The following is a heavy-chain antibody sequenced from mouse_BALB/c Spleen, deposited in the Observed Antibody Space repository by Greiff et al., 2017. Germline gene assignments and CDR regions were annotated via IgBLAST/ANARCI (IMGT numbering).Heavy chain of an antibody. CDR2: ISYSGST. Sequence: DVKLQESGPSLVKPSQTLSLTCSVTGDSITSGYWNWIRKFPGNKLEYMGYISYSGSTYYNPSIKSRISITRDTSKNQYYLQLNSVTTEDTATYYCARSPYYGSSYYYAMDDWGQGTSVTVSS. J-gene: IGHJ4*01. V-gene: IGHV3-8*02. D-gene: IGHD1-1*01. CDR1: GDSITSGY. CDR3: ARSPYYGSSYYYAMDD.